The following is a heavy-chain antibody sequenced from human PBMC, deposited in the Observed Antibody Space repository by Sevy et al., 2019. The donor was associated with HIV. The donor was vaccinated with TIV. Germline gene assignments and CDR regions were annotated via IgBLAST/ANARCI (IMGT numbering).Heavy chain of an antibody. J-gene: IGHJ3*02. D-gene: IGHD4-17*01. CDR2: ISYDGSNK. Sequence: GGSLRLSCAASGFTFSSYGMHWVRQAPGKGLEWVAVISYDGSNKYYADSVKGRFTISRDNSKNTLYLQMNSLRAEVTAVYYCAKYLMGLTTYAFDIWGQGTMVTVSS. CDR1: GFTFSSYG. CDR3: AKYLMGLTTYAFDI. V-gene: IGHV3-30*18.